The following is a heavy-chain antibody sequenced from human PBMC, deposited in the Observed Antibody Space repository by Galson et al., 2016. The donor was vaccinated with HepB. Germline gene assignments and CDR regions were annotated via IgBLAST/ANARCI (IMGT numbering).Heavy chain of an antibody. J-gene: IGHJ3*01. CDR2: ICRSSTYN. V-gene: IGHV3-21*01. CDR3: AREVDATSGRGVTATGALDG. CDR1: AFDFNTYN. Sequence: SLRLSCAASAFDFNTYNMAWVRLTPGKGLEWVSYICRSSTYNFYADSLKGRVTISRDNAKNSLYLQMNRLRADDTAVYYCAREVDATSGRGVTATGALDGWGKGTMVTVSS. D-gene: IGHD3-10*01.